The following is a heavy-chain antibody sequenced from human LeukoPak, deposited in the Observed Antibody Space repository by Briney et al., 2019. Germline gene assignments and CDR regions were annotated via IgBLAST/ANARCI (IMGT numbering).Heavy chain of an antibody. J-gene: IGHJ4*02. D-gene: IGHD1-1*01. CDR3: AKDRGWNGAFDH. Sequence: GGSLRLSCAASGFSFSSYGMHWVHQAPGKGLEWVAVISYDGTNKDYADSVKGRFTISRDNSKNTLFLQMNSLRTEDTAVYYCAKDRGWNGAFDHWGQGTLVTVSS. CDR1: GFSFSSYG. V-gene: IGHV3-30*18. CDR2: ISYDGTNK.